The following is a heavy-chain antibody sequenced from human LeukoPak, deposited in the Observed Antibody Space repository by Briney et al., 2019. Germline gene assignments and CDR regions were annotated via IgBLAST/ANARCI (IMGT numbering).Heavy chain of an antibody. J-gene: IGHJ4*02. V-gene: IGHV3-7*01. D-gene: IGHD3-3*01. CDR1: GFTFSSCA. Sequence: GGSLRLSCAASGFTFSSCAMSWVRQAPGKGLEWVANIKQDGSEKYYVDSVKGRFTISRDNAKNSLYLQMNSLRAEDTAVYYCARATSYYDFWSGYSSPEEYYFDYWGQGTLVTVSS. CDR3: ARATSYYDFWSGYSSPEEYYFDY. CDR2: IKQDGSEK.